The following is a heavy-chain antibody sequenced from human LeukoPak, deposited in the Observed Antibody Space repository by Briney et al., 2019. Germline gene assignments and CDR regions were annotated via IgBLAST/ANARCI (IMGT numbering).Heavy chain of an antibody. J-gene: IGHJ6*03. CDR2: IYWNGGST. CDR3: ATGGRYGATGYYYYYMDV. CDR1: GFTFSSYE. D-gene: IGHD1-26*01. V-gene: IGHV3-20*04. Sequence: GGSLRLSCAASGFTFSSYEMNWVRQAPGKGLEWVSGIYWNGGSTGYADSVKGRFTISRDNAKNSLYLQMNSLRAEDTALYYCATGGRYGATGYYYYYMDVWGKGTTVTVSS.